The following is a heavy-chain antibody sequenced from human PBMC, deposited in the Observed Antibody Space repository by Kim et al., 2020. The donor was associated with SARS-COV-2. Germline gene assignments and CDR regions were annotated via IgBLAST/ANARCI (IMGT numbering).Heavy chain of an antibody. D-gene: IGHD4-17*01. Sequence: GGSLRLSCAASGFTFNNACMTWVRQAPGKSMEWVGNIKSQTDGGTTDYAAPVKDRFTISRDDSENTLYLQMNSLTTEDTAVYYCTKSHGYYSTSPFDFWG. CDR3: TKSHGYYSTSPFDF. CDR1: GFTFNNAC. V-gene: IGHV3-15*01. CDR2: IKSQTDGGTT. J-gene: IGHJ4*01.